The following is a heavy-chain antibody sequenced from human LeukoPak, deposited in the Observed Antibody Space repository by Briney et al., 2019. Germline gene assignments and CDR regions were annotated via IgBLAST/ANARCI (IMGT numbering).Heavy chain of an antibody. D-gene: IGHD7-27*01. Sequence: SETLSLTCAVYGGSFSGYYWSWIRQPPGKGLEWIGDINHSGSTNYNPSLKSRVTISVDTSKNQFSLKLSSVTAADTALYYCASSPGDPGDIDAFDIWGQGTMVTVSS. CDR1: GGSFSGYY. V-gene: IGHV4-34*01. CDR2: INHSGST. CDR3: ASSPGDPGDIDAFDI. J-gene: IGHJ3*02.